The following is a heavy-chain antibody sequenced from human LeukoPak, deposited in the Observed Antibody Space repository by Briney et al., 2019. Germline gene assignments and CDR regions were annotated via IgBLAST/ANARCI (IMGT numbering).Heavy chain of an antibody. CDR2: MYDSGGT. Sequence: PSETLSLPCTVSGGSISSSSYYWGWIRQPPGKGLEWIGAMYDSGGTYYNPSLKSRVTIYVDTSKNQFSLKLNSVTAADTAVYYCARLAYDNSGYYYFDYWGQGTLVTVSS. J-gene: IGHJ4*02. CDR1: GGSISSSSYY. V-gene: IGHV4-39*01. CDR3: ARLAYDNSGYYYFDY. D-gene: IGHD3-22*01.